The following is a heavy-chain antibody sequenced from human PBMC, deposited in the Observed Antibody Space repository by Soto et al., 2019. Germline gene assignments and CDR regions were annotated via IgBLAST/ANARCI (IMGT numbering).Heavy chain of an antibody. V-gene: IGHV4-34*01. CDR3: AIEVTIFGVVTDY. CDR2: INHSGST. D-gene: IGHD3-3*01. CDR1: GGSFSGYY. Sequence: SETLSLTCAVYGGSFSGYYWSWIRQPPGKGLEWIGEINHSGSTNYNPALKSRVTISVDTSKNQFSLKLSSVTAADTAVYYCAIEVTIFGVVTDYWGQGTLVTVSS. J-gene: IGHJ4*02.